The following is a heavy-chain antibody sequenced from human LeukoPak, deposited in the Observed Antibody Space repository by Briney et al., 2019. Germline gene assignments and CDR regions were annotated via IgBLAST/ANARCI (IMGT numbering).Heavy chain of an antibody. J-gene: IGHJ2*01. V-gene: IGHV3-48*03. CDR3: ARELGARYFDL. Sequence: PGGSLRLSCSASGFTFSTYEMNWVRQAPGKGLEWVSYISTSGSSFSYADSVKGRFTISRDNGKDSPYLQMNSLRGEDTAIYYCARELGARYFDLWGRGTLVTVSS. CDR1: GFTFSTYE. CDR2: ISTSGSSF. D-gene: IGHD1-26*01.